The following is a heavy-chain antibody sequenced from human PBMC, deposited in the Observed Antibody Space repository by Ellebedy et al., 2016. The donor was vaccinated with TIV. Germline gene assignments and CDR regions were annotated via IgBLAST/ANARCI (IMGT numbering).Heavy chain of an antibody. CDR3: AKDPRRRYVVRGTSYYFDF. D-gene: IGHD1-14*01. CDR1: GFTFSNYG. V-gene: IGHV3-30*02. Sequence: GESLKISCAASGFTFSNYGMHWVRQAPGKGLEWVSFIQYHGTDTYFADSVKGRFTISRDNSKNKLYLHMNSLRAVDTAVNYCAKDPRRRYVVRGTSYYFDFWGQGTRVTVSS. J-gene: IGHJ4*02. CDR2: IQYHGTDT.